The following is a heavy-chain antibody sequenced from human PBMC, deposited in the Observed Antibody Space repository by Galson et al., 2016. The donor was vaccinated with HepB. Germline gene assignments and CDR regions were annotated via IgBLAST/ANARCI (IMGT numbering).Heavy chain of an antibody. D-gene: IGHD2-2*01. V-gene: IGHV3-23*01. CDR3: VQGSTAPAV. J-gene: IGHJ6*04. CDR1: GFTFNNYG. CDR2: ISRSGDST. Sequence: SLRLSCAASGFTFNNYGMTWVRQAPGKGLEVVSSISRSGDSTDYADSVKGRFTISRDNSKNTLSLQMNSLTADDTAIYYCVQGSTAPAVGGKGTTVTVSS.